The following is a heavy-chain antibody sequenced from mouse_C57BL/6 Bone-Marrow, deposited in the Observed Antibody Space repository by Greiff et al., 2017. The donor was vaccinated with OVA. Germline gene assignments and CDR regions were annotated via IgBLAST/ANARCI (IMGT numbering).Heavy chain of an antibody. J-gene: IGHJ3*02. V-gene: IGHV5-4*03. Sequence: EVKLVESGGGLVKPGGSLKLSCAASGFTFSSYAMSWVRQTPEKRLEWVATISDGGSYTYYPDNVKGRFTISRDNAKNNLYLQMSHLKSEDTAMYYWARYYYDYDGGVWCQGTLVTVSA. CDR2: ISDGGSYT. CDR3: ARYYYDYDGGV. CDR1: GFTFSSYA. D-gene: IGHD2-4*01.